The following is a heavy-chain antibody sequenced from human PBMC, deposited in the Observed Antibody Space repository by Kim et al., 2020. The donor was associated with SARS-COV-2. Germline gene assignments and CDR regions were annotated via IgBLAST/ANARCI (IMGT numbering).Heavy chain of an antibody. D-gene: IGHD2-2*01. J-gene: IGHJ4*02. CDR3: ARGGIYCSSTRCYLGNFDY. Sequence: ASVKVSCKASGYTFTSYAIHWVRQAPGQRLEWMGWINAGNGNTKYSQKFQGRVTITRDTSASTAYMELSSLRSEDTAVYYCARGGIYCSSTRCYLGNFDYSGQGTLVTVSS. CDR1: GYTFTSYA. CDR2: INAGNGNT. V-gene: IGHV1-3*01.